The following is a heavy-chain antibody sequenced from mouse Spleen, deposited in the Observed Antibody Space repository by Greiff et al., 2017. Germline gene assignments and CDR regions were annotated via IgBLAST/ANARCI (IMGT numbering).Heavy chain of an antibody. D-gene: IGHD2-3*01. Sequence: EVMLVESGGGLVKPGGSLKLSCAASGFTFSSYTMSWVRQTPAKRLEWVATISSGGGNTYYPDSVKGRFTISRDNARNTLYLQMSSLRSEDTAMYYCARPLYDGSYWYFDVWGAGTTVTVSS. CDR1: GFTFSSYT. J-gene: IGHJ1*01. V-gene: IGHV5-9*01. CDR3: ARPLYDGSYWYFDV. CDR2: ISSGGGNT.